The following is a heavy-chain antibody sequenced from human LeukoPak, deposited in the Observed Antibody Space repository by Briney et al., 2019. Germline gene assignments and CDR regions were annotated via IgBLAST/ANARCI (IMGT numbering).Heavy chain of an antibody. V-gene: IGHV4-34*01. CDR3: ARDRMRYYGSRQYNWFDP. CDR1: GGSFSGYY. D-gene: IGHD3-10*01. J-gene: IGHJ5*02. CDR2: INHSGST. Sequence: PSETLSLTCAVYGGSFSGYYWSWIRQPPGKGLEWIGEINHSGSTNYNPSLKSRVTISVDTSKNQFSLKLSSVTAADTAVYYCARDRMRYYGSRQYNWFDPWGQGTLVTVSS.